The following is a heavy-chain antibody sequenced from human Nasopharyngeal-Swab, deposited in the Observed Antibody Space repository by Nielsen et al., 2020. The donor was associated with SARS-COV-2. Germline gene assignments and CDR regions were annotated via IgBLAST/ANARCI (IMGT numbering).Heavy chain of an antibody. Sequence: VRQMPGKGLEWVSRIDHNGGNTQYADSVKGRFTTSRDNSKNTLYLEVNSLRVEDTAVYYCAKEGLSIAAAGTVDYWGQGTLVTVSS. V-gene: IGHV3-23*01. CDR2: IDHNGGNT. CDR3: AKEGLSIAAAGTVDY. J-gene: IGHJ4*02. D-gene: IGHD6-13*01.